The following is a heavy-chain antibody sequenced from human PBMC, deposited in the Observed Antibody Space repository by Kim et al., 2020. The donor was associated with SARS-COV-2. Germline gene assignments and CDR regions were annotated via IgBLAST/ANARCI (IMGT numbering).Heavy chain of an antibody. CDR1: GFTFSSYW. Sequence: GGSLRLSCAASGFTFSSYWMSWVRQAPGKGLEWVANIKQGGGEKYYVDSVKGRFTISRDNAKNSLYLEMNSLRAEDTAEYYCARASEELNRPTHCFDPWGQGTLVTVSS. D-gene: IGHD3-10*01. V-gene: IGHV3-7*03. CDR2: IKQGGGEK. J-gene: IGHJ5*02. CDR3: ARASEELNRPTHCFDP.